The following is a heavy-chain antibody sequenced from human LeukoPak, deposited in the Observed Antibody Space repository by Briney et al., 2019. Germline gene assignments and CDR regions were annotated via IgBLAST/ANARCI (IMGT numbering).Heavy chain of an antibody. J-gene: IGHJ6*02. V-gene: IGHV1-18*01. CDR1: GYTFTSYG. CDR3: ARVEKGLYYYYYGMDV. CDR2: ISAYNGNT. D-gene: IGHD5-12*01. Sequence: ASVKVSCKASGYTFTSYGISWVRQAPGQGLEWMGWISAYNGNTNYAQKLQGRVTMTTDTSTSTAYMELRSLRSDDTAVYYCARVEKGLYYYYYGMDVWGQGTTVTVSS.